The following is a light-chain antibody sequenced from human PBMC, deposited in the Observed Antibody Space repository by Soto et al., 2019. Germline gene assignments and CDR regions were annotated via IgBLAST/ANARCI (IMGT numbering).Light chain of an antibody. Sequence: EIVMTQSPATLSVSPGERATLSCRASQSIANRLAWYQQKPGQAPRLLIYGASTRATGVPARFSGSGSGTEFTLTISSLQSEDFAVYYCQQYNNWLELTFGGGTKVDIK. V-gene: IGKV3-15*01. J-gene: IGKJ4*01. CDR2: GAS. CDR3: QQYNNWLELT. CDR1: QSIANR.